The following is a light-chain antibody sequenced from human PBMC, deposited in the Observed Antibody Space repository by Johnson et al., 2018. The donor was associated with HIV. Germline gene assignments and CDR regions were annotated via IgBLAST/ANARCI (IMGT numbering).Light chain of an antibody. CDR1: TSNIGSNS. CDR3: GTWVRSLSVYV. Sequence: QSVLTQPPSVSAAPGQKVTISCSGNTSNIGSNSVSWYQHLPGIAPKLLVYDRNKRPSGIPDRFSGSKSGTSATLGITGLQPGDEADYYCGTWVRSLSVYVFGTGTKVTV. CDR2: DRN. J-gene: IGLJ1*01. V-gene: IGLV1-51*01.